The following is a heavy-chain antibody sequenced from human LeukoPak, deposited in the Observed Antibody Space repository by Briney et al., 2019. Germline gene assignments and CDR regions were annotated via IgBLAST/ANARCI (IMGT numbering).Heavy chain of an antibody. J-gene: IGHJ6*02. V-gene: IGHV3-23*01. D-gene: IGHD4-17*01. CDR3: AKAGPLYGDSYYYYGMDV. Sequence: GGSLRLSCAASGFTFSSYAMSWVRQAPGKGLEWVPAISGSGGSTYYADSVKGRFTISRDNSKNTLYLQMNSLRAEDTAVYYCAKAGPLYGDSYYYYGMDVWGQGTTVTVSS. CDR1: GFTFSSYA. CDR2: ISGSGGST.